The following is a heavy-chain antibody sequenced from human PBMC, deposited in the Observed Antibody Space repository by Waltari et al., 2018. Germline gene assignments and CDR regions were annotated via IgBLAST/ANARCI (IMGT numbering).Heavy chain of an antibody. V-gene: IGHV3-15*01. CDR3: TTDYTQDYYDFDY. CDR1: GFPFNNAW. D-gene: IGHD3-22*01. J-gene: IGHJ4*02. Sequence: EVQLVESGGGLVKPGGSLRLSCAASGFPFNNAWMSWVRQAPGKGLEPGKGLEWVGRIKRKSDGEMTDYAAPVKGRFSISRDDSKNTLYLQMNSLKTEDTAVYYCTTDYTQDYYDFDYWGPGTLVTVSS. CDR2: IKRKSDGEMT.